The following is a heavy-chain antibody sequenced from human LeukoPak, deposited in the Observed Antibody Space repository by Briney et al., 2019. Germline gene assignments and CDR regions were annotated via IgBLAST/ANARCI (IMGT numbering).Heavy chain of an antibody. Sequence: GGSLRLSCAASGFSFSLYWMTWVRQAPGRGLEWVANIRRDGGVENYMDSVKGRFTISRDNSKNTLYLQMNSLRAEDTAVYYCAKTHCSGGSCYSEYYFDYWGQGTLVTVSS. D-gene: IGHD2-15*01. CDR2: IRRDGGVE. V-gene: IGHV3-7*03. CDR3: AKTHCSGGSCYSEYYFDY. J-gene: IGHJ4*02. CDR1: GFSFSLYW.